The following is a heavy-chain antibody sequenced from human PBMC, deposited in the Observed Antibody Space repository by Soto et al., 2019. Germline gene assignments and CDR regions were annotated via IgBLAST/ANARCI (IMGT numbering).Heavy chain of an antibody. J-gene: IGHJ4*02. CDR2: IWYDGSNK. CDR3: ARDSMVAALFDY. CDR1: GFTFSSYG. D-gene: IGHD2-15*01. V-gene: IGHV3-33*01. Sequence: QVQLVESGGGVVQPGRSLRLSCAASGFTFSSYGMHWVRQAPGKGLEWVAVIWYDGSNKYYADSVKGRFTISRDNSKNTLYLQMNSLRAEDTAVYYCARDSMVAALFDYWGQGTLVTVSS.